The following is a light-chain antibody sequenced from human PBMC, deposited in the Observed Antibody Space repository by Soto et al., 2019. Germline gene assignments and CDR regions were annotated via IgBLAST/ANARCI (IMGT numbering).Light chain of an antibody. CDR2: DVS. Sequence: QSALTQPASVSGSPGQSITISCTGTSSDVGGYNYVSWYQQHPGKAPKLMIYDVSNRPSGVSNRFSGSKSGNTASLTSSGLQAEDEADYYCSLYTSSSTLVFGGGTKVTLL. V-gene: IGLV2-14*01. J-gene: IGLJ2*01. CDR3: SLYTSSSTLV. CDR1: SSDVGGYNY.